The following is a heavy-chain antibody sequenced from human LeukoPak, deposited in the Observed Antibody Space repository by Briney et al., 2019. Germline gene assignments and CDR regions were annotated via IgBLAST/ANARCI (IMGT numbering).Heavy chain of an antibody. CDR3: ARVRGCSGGSCRYDSSGYYGFWLDY. D-gene: IGHD3-22*01. V-gene: IGHV4-59*01. Sequence: SETLSLTCTVCGGSISSYYWSWIRQPPGKGLEWIGYIYYSGSTNYNPSLKSRVTISVDTSKNQFSLKLSSVTAADTAVYYCARVRGCSGGSCRYDSSGYYGFWLDYWGQGTLVTVSS. CDR1: GGSISSYY. CDR2: IYYSGST. J-gene: IGHJ4*02.